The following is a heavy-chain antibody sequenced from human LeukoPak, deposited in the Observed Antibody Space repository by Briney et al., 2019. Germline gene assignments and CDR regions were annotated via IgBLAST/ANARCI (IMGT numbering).Heavy chain of an antibody. CDR3: ARQAVTTGWYFDY. Sequence: ASVKVSCKASGCTFTSYYLHWVRQAPGQGLEWMGIFNPSDGRATYTQKFQGRVTMTRDTSTSTVYMDLSSLRSDDTAVYYCARQAVTTGWYFDYWGQGTLVAVSS. D-gene: IGHD4-17*01. CDR1: GCTFTSYY. V-gene: IGHV1-46*01. J-gene: IGHJ4*02. CDR2: FNPSDGRA.